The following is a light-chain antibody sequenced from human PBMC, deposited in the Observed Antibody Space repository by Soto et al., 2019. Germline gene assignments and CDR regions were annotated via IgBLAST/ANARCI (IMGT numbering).Light chain of an antibody. CDR3: QQHNDYWT. V-gene: IGKV1D-13*01. CDR2: DAS. CDR1: QGISSA. Sequence: AIQLTQSPSSLSASVGHRVTITCRASQGISSALAWYQQKPGKAPKLLIYDASSLESGVPSSLSGSGSGTDFTLTISSMQPDDFATYFCQQHNDYWTFGQGTKVDIK. J-gene: IGKJ1*01.